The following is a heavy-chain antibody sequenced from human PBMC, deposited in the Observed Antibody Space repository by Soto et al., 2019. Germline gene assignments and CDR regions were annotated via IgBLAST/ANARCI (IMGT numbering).Heavy chain of an antibody. CDR1: GGSISSGGYY. CDR2: IYYSGST. Sequence: QVQLQESGPGLVKPSQTLSLTCTVSGGSISSGGYYWSWIRQHPRKGLEWIGYIYYSGSTYYNPSLKGQVTISVDSSKNQFTLKLSSVTAADTDVYYCAKEPVSYPYYFDCWGQGTLVTVSS. D-gene: IGHD1-26*01. J-gene: IGHJ4*02. V-gene: IGHV4-31*01. CDR3: AKEPVSYPYYFDC.